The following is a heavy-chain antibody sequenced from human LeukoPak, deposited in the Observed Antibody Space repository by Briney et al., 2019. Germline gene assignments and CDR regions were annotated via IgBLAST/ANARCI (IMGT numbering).Heavy chain of an antibody. CDR1: GGSISSSY. CDR2: MYTSGET. D-gene: IGHD5-18*01. Sequence: PSETLSLTCTVSGGSISSSYWSWIRQPAGKGLEWIGRMYTSGETNYNPTLKSRVTISLDTSKNQFSLRLSSVTAADTAVYYCAAGSQSTALIKWGQGTLVTVSS. V-gene: IGHV4-4*07. CDR3: AAGSQSTALIK. J-gene: IGHJ4*02.